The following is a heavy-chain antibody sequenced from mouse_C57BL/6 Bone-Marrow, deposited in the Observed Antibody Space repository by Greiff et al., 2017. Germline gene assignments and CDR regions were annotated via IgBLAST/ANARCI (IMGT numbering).Heavy chain of an antibody. CDR2: INPSNGGT. V-gene: IGHV1-53*01. CDR1: GYTFTSYW. D-gene: IGHD2-2*01. Sequence: QFQLQQPGTELVKPGASVKLSCKASGYTFTSYWMHWVKQRPGQGLEWIGNINPSNGGTNYNEKFKSKATLTVDKSSSTAYMQLSSLTSEDSAVYYCARAGILWLRRAWFAYWGQGTLVTVSA. J-gene: IGHJ3*01. CDR3: ARAGILWLRRAWFAY.